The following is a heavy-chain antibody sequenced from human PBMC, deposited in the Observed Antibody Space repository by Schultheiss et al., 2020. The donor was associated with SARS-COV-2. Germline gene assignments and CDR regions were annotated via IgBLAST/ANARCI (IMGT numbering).Heavy chain of an antibody. V-gene: IGHV3-7*03. Sequence: GGSLRLSCAASGFTFSYYYMSWVRQAPGKGLEWVANIKQDGSEKYYVDSVKGRFTISRDNAKNSLYLQMNSLRAEDTAVYYCARDGYDYVWGSLYYYYYGMDVWGQGTTVTVSS. D-gene: IGHD3-16*01. CDR2: IKQDGSEK. CDR3: ARDGYDYVWGSLYYYYYGMDV. CDR1: GFTFSYYY. J-gene: IGHJ6*02.